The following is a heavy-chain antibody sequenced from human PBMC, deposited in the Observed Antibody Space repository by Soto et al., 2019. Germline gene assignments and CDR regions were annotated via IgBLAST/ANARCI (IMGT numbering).Heavy chain of an antibody. V-gene: IGHV3-23*01. CDR2: ISGSDNST. CDR1: GFTFRSYA. Sequence: EVQLLESGGGLVQPGGSLRLSCAASGFTFRSYAMSWVRQAPGKGLEWVSAISGSDNSTYYADSVKGRLTIPRENSKNTQYLKMSSLRADDTAVYYCAPMGVWSQGTKVTVAS. CDR3: APMGV. J-gene: IGHJ6*02.